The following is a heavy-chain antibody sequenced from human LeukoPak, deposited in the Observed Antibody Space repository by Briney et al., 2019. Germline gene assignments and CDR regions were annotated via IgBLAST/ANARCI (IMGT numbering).Heavy chain of an antibody. CDR1: GFTFSSYW. CDR3: ARASMGGRDYHLDS. D-gene: IGHD4/OR15-4a*01. Sequence: GGSLGLSCAASGFTFSSYWMTWVRQAPGKGLEWVANIKQDGTDKYYVDSVKGRFTISRDNAKNSLFLQLGSLRGDDTAVYYCARASMGGRDYHLDSWGQGTLVTVSS. J-gene: IGHJ4*02. V-gene: IGHV3-7*01. CDR2: IKQDGTDK.